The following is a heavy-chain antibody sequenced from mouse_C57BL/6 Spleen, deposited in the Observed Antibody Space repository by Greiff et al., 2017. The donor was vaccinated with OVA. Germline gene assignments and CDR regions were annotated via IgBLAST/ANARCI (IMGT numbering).Heavy chain of an antibody. D-gene: IGHD3-2*02. J-gene: IGHJ2*01. V-gene: IGHV14-4*01. CDR2: IDPENGDT. CDR1: GFNIKDDY. CDR3: TTGGTAQASYYFDY. Sequence: EVQLQQSGAELVRPGASVKLSCTASGFNIKDDYMHWVKQRPEQGLEWIGWIDPENGDTEYASKFQGKATITAETSSNTAYLQLSSLTSEDTAVYYCTTGGTAQASYYFDYWGQGTTLTVSS.